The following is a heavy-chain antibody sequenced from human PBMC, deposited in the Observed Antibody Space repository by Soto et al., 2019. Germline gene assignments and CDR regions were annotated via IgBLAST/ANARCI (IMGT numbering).Heavy chain of an antibody. Sequence: PSETLSLTCTVSGGSISSGDYYWSWIRQPPGKGLEWIGYIYYSGSTYYNPSLKSRVTISVDTSKNQFSLKLSSVTAADTAVYYCARENRDYNWNDWEVYWGQGTLVTVSS. V-gene: IGHV4-30-4*01. CDR3: ARENRDYNWNDWEVY. J-gene: IGHJ4*02. CDR1: GGSISSGDYY. D-gene: IGHD1-20*01. CDR2: IYYSGST.